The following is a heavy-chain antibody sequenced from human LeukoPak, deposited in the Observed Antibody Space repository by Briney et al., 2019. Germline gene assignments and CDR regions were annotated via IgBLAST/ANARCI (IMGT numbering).Heavy chain of an antibody. CDR1: GFTVRNNY. Sequence: GGSLRLSCAASGFTVRNNYMRWVPQAPGKGVEWVSLIYSCGATFYADAVKGRFTISRDSSKNTLYLKMNSLRAEDTAVYYCARDSAAVAANTDGWGQGTLVTVSS. CDR2: IYSCGAT. V-gene: IGHV3-66*01. D-gene: IGHD6-6*01. CDR3: ARDSAAVAANTDG. J-gene: IGHJ4*02.